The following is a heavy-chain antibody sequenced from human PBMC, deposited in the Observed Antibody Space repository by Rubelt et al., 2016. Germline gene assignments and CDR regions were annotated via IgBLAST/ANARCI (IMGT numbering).Heavy chain of an antibody. D-gene: IGHD2-15*01. CDR3: ARDRGGYYFDY. Sequence: QLQLQESGPGLVKLSETLSLTCTVSGGSISSSSYYWGWIRQPPGKGLEWIGSIYYSGSTYYNPSLKSRVTISVDTSKNQFSLKLSSVTAADTAVYYCARDRGGYYFDYWGQGTLVTVSS. V-gene: IGHV4-39*02. CDR2: IYYSGST. CDR1: GGSISSSSYY. J-gene: IGHJ4*02.